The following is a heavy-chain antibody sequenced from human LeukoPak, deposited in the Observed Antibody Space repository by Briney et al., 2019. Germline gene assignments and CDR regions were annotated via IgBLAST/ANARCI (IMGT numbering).Heavy chain of an antibody. Sequence: GSLRLSCAASGFTFSSYAMHWVRQAPGKGLEWVAVISYDGSNKYYADSVKGRFTISRDNSKNTLYLQMNSLRAEDTAVYYCARVQSGDYEPFDYWGQGTLVTVSS. D-gene: IGHD4-17*01. V-gene: IGHV3-30*04. J-gene: IGHJ4*02. CDR1: GFTFSSYA. CDR3: ARVQSGDYEPFDY. CDR2: ISYDGSNK.